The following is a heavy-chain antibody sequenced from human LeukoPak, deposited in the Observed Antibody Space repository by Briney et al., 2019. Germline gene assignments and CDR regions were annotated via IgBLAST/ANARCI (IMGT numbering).Heavy chain of an antibody. CDR1: GGSFSGYY. CDR3: ATKGSSWLTNDY. CDR2: IYYSGST. J-gene: IGHJ4*02. V-gene: IGHV4-34*01. D-gene: IGHD6-13*01. Sequence: SETLSLTCAVYGGSFSGYYWSWIRQPPGKGLEWIGSIYYSGSTYYNPSLKSRVTISVDTSKNQFSLKLSSVTAADTAVYYCATKGSSWLTNDYWGQGTLVTVSS.